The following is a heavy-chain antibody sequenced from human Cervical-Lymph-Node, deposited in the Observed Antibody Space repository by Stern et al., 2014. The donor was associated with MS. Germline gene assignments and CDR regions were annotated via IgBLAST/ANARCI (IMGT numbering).Heavy chain of an antibody. Sequence: VQLVESGAEVKKPGSSVKVSCKASGGTFSVYAISWLRQAPGQGLEWMGGIIPILGTANYAQTFQGKVTITADESKKTAYMELNNLRSDDTAVYYCARDHRRSGSGTYAFDIWGQGTMVTVSS. D-gene: IGHD3-10*01. CDR3: ARDHRRSGSGTYAFDI. CDR2: IIPILGTA. CDR1: GGTFSVYA. J-gene: IGHJ3*02. V-gene: IGHV1-69*01.